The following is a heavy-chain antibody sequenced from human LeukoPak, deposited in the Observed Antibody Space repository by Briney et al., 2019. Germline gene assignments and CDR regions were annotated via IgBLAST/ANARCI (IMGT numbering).Heavy chain of an antibody. CDR2: ISYDGSNK. CDR3: ARYRVVGATSPFDY. CDR1: GFTFSSYG. J-gene: IGHJ4*02. V-gene: IGHV3-30*03. D-gene: IGHD1-26*01. Sequence: PGGSLRLSCAASGFTFSSYGMHWVRQAPGKGLEWVAVISYDGSNKYYADSVKGRFTISRDNSKNTLYLQMNSLRAEDTAVYYCARYRVVGATSPFDYWGQGTLVTVSS.